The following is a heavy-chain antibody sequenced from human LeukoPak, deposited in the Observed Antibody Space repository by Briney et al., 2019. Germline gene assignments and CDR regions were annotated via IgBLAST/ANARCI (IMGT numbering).Heavy chain of an antibody. CDR1: GFTFSSYA. J-gene: IGHJ4*02. CDR2: ISYDGSNK. D-gene: IGHD6-13*01. CDR3: ASGIAAAGTNYFDY. Sequence: GGSLRLSCAASGFTFSSYAMHWVRQAPGKGLERVAVISYDGSNKYYADSVKGRFTISRDNSKNTLYLQMNSLRAEDTAVYYCASGIAAAGTNYFDYWGQGTLVTVSS. V-gene: IGHV3-30*04.